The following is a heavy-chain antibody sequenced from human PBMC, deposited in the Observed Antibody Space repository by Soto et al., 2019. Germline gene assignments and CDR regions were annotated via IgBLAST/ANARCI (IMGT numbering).Heavy chain of an antibody. CDR1: GFTFSTSV. CDR3: AREEFEDGRGHFDY. CDR2: ISYGGVNK. Sequence: QVQLVESGGGVVQPGGSLRLSCAASGFTFSTSVMHWVRQAPGKGLEWMAIISYGGVNKYYADSVKGRFTISRDISESTLYLQMNSLRTEDTAVYYCAREEFEDGRGHFDYWGQGTLVSDSS. J-gene: IGHJ4*02. D-gene: IGHD3-22*01. V-gene: IGHV3-30-3*01.